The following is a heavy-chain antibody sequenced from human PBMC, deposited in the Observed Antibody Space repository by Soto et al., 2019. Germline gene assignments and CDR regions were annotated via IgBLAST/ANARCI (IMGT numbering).Heavy chain of an antibody. CDR1: GGSISSSSYY. D-gene: IGHD3-22*01. V-gene: IGHV4-39*01. J-gene: IGHJ5*02. CDR3: ARYVTFYYDSSGYFFDH. CDR2: IYYSGST. Sequence: TLSLTCTVSGGSISSSSYYWGWIRQPPGKGLEWIGSIYYSGSTYHNPSLKSRVTVSVDTSKNQLSLNLNSVTAADTAVYYCARYVTFYYDSSGYFFDHWGQGTLVTVSS.